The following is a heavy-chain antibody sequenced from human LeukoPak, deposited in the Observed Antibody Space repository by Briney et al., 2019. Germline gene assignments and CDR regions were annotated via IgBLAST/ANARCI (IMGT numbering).Heavy chain of an antibody. D-gene: IGHD3-22*01. Sequence: ASVKVSCKASGYTFTGYYMHWVRQAPGQGLEWMGWINPNSGGTNYAQKFQGRVTMTRDTSISTAYMELSRLRSDDTAVYYCARVINYYDSSDSLAPWDYWGQGTLVTVSS. J-gene: IGHJ4*02. V-gene: IGHV1-2*02. CDR2: INPNSGGT. CDR1: GYTFTGYY. CDR3: ARVINYYDSSDSLAPWDY.